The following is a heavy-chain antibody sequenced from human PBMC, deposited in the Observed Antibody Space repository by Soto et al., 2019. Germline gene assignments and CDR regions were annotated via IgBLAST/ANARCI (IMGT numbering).Heavy chain of an antibody. J-gene: IGHJ4*02. D-gene: IGHD6-19*01. CDR2: INHSGST. V-gene: IGHV4-34*01. CDR3: ARGSAVAGIDY. CDR1: GGSFSGYY. Sequence: QVQLQQWGAGLLKPSETLSLTCAVYGGSFSGYYWSWIRQPPGKGLEWIGEINHSGSTHYNPSLKSRVTISVDTSKDQFSLKLSSVTAADTAVYYCARGSAVAGIDYWGQGTLVTVSS.